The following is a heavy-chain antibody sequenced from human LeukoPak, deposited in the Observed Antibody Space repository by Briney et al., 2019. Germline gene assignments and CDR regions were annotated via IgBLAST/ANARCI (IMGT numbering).Heavy chain of an antibody. V-gene: IGHV4-34*01. CDR2: INHSGST. D-gene: IGHD2-2*02. J-gene: IGHJ6*03. CDR1: GGSFSGYY. CDR3: ARRYCSSTSCYSGRPTYYYYYYMDV. Sequence: SETLSLTCAVYGGSFSGYYWSWIRQPPGNGLEWIGEINHSGSTNYNPSLKSRVTISVDTSKNQFSLKLSSVTAADTAVYYCARRYCSSTSCYSGRPTYYYYYYMDVWGKGTTVTVSS.